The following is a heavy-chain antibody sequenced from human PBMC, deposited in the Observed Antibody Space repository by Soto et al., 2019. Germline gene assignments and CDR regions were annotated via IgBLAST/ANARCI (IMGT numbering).Heavy chain of an antibody. CDR3: AAGVVGFYDSRRDNCLSGMDV. V-gene: IGHV4-61*03. CDR1: GASVTSGTYY. CDR2: MYYNGTT. J-gene: IGHJ6*02. D-gene: IGHD3-3*01. Sequence: VQLLESGPGLAKPSETFSLTCYVSGASVTSGTYYWNWIRQPPVKGLEWIGYMYYNGTTVYIPSLKSRVTIAIDTSKNHFSRRLASVPAADTAVYYCAAGVVGFYDSRRDNCLSGMDVWGPGPTVTVS.